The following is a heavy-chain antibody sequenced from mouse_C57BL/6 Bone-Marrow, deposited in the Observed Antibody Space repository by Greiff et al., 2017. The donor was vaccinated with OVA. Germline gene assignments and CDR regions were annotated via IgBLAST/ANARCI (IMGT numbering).Heavy chain of an antibody. J-gene: IGHJ1*03. D-gene: IGHD2-5*01. Sequence: DVQLVESGPGLVKPSQSLSLTCTVTGYSITSGYDWHWIRHFPGNKLEWMGYISYSGSTNYNPSLKSRISITHDTSKNHFFLKLNSVTTEDTATYYCARDQYSNYDYWYFDVWGTGTTVTVSS. V-gene: IGHV3-1*01. CDR1: GYSITSGYD. CDR2: ISYSGST. CDR3: ARDQYSNYDYWYFDV.